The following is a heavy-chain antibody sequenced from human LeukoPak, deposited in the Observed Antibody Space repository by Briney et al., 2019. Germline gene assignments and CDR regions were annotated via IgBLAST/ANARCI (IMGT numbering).Heavy chain of an antibody. J-gene: IGHJ4*02. CDR3: ARDRGYFY. CDR1: GFTFSSYW. V-gene: IGHV3-7*01. Sequence: GGSLRLSCAASGFTFSSYWMSWVRQVPGKGLEGVANIDQDGREKYYVDSVKGRFTISRDNAKNALYLQMNSLRAEDTAVYYCARDRGYFYWGQGTLVTVSS. D-gene: IGHD5-18*01. CDR2: IDQDGREK.